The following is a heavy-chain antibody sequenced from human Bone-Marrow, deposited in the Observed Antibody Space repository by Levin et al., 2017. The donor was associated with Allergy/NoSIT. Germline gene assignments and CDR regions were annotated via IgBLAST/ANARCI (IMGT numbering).Heavy chain of an antibody. CDR3: AKDMGTYDFALYGMDV. Sequence: SLKISCAASGFTFHQYAMHWVRQLPGQGLEWVSGINFNSDSLGYADSVKGRFTISRDNAKNSLYLQMNNLRSEDTALYYCAKDMGTYDFALYGMDVWGQGITVTVSS. J-gene: IGHJ6*02. D-gene: IGHD2/OR15-2a*01. CDR1: GFTFHQYA. CDR2: INFNSDSL. V-gene: IGHV3-9*01.